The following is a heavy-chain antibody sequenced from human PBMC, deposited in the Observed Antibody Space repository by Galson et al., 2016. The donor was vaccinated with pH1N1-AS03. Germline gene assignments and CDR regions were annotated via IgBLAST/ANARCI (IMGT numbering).Heavy chain of an antibody. CDR1: GFAFNSYT. CDR2: IPYDGRNK. J-gene: IGHJ3*02. V-gene: IGHV3-30*01. CDR3: ARGIVGATWYACDI. D-gene: IGHD1-26*01. Sequence: SLRLSCAASGFAFNSYTMHWVRQAPGKGLEWVTFIPYDGRNKHYADSVKGRFTISRDNSKNTLFLQMNSLRVEDTALYCCARGIVGATWYACDIWGQGTMVTVSS.